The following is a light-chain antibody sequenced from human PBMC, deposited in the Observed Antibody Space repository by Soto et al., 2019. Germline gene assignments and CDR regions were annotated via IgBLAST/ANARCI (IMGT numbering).Light chain of an antibody. V-gene: IGKV3-20*01. Sequence: EIVLTQSPGTLSLSPGERATLSCRARQSVSSSYLAWYQPKPGQAPRLLIYGASSRATGIPDRFSGSGSGTDFTLTISRLEPEDFAVYYCQQYGSSEYTFGQGTKLEIK. CDR3: QQYGSSEYT. CDR1: QSVSSSY. CDR2: GAS. J-gene: IGKJ2*01.